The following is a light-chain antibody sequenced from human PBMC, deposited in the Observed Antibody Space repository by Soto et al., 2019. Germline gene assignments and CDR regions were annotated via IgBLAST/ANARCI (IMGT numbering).Light chain of an antibody. CDR3: AVWDASLSGHV. V-gene: IGLV1-47*01. J-gene: IGLJ1*01. CDR2: RND. CDR1: SSNIGGYD. Sequence: QSVLTQPPSASGTPGQRVTISCSGSSSNIGGYDVHWYQHLPGTAPKVLIYRNDQRPSGVPDRFSGSKSGTSASLAISGLRSEDEADYYCAVWDASLSGHVSGTGTKVTVL.